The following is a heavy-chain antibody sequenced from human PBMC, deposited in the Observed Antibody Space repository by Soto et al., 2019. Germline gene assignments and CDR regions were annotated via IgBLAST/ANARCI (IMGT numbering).Heavy chain of an antibody. CDR3: AKDPDSSGYYYGNWFDP. CDR2: ISGSGGST. V-gene: IGHV3-23*01. D-gene: IGHD3-22*01. Sequence: PGGSLRLSCAASGFTFSSYAMSWVRQAPGKGLEWVSAISGSGGSTYYADSVKGRFTISRDNSKNTLYLQMNSLRAEDTAVYYCAKDPDSSGYYYGNWFDPWGQGTLVTVSS. J-gene: IGHJ5*02. CDR1: GFTFSSYA.